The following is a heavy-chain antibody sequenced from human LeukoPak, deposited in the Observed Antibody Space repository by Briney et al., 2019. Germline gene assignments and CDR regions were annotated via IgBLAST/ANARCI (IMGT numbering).Heavy chain of an antibody. Sequence: PGGFLRLSCAASEFTFSNYWMHRVRQAPGKGLVWVSRINSDGSSTSYADSVKGRFTISRDNAKNTLYLQMNSLRVEDTAVYYCARGFTIFGVVNDGFDIWGQGTTVTVSS. D-gene: IGHD3-3*01. V-gene: IGHV3-74*01. CDR1: EFTFSNYW. CDR3: ARGFTIFGVVNDGFDI. CDR2: INSDGSST. J-gene: IGHJ3*02.